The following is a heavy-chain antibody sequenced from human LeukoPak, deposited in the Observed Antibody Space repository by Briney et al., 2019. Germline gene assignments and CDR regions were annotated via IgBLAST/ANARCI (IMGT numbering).Heavy chain of an antibody. CDR1: GGSISTGGYY. CDR2: IYHSGGP. V-gene: IGHV4-30-2*01. CDR3: ASGINYDFWNGYSKPFDY. Sequence: SETLSLTCTVSGGSISTGGYYWNWIRQPPGKGLEWIGFIYHSGGPSYNPSLKSRVTISVDRSKNQFSLNLSSVTAADTAVYYCASGINYDFWNGYSKPFDYWGQGTLVTVSS. J-gene: IGHJ4*02. D-gene: IGHD3-3*01.